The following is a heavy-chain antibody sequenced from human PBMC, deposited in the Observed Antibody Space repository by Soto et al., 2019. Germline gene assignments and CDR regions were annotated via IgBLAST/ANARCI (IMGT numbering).Heavy chain of an antibody. Sequence: GGSLRLSCAASGFTFSSYSMNWVRQAPGKGLEWVSSISRSSGYTYYADSMKGRFTISRDNSKDTLYLQINSLRAEDTAVYYCANPIPKTGTTFGFWGQGTLVTVSS. J-gene: IGHJ4*02. D-gene: IGHD1-1*01. CDR3: ANPIPKTGTTFGF. CDR2: ISRSSGYT. V-gene: IGHV3-21*04. CDR1: GFTFSSYS.